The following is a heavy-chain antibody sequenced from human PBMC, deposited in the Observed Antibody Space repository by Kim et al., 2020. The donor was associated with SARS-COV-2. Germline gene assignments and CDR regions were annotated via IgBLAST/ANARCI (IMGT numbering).Heavy chain of an antibody. V-gene: IGHV3-23*01. Sequence: GGSLRLSCGASGFTFSNHAMSWVRQAPGKGLEWLSFISSSGEKTNYAGSVKGRFTISRDSSKNMVYLQMNNLRVDDTAIYYCSKDLGSNGRGATFSTWG. D-gene: IGHD1-26*01. CDR1: GFTFSNHA. J-gene: IGHJ1*01. CDR2: ISSSGEKT. CDR3: SKDLGSNGRGATFST.